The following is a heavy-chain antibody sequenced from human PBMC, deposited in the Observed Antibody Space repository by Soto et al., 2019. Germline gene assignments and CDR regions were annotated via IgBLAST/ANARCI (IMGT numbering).Heavy chain of an antibody. J-gene: IGHJ4*02. V-gene: IGHV1-18*01. D-gene: IGHD3-22*01. CDR1: GYTFTSYG. Sequence: ASVKVSCKASGYTFTSYGISWVRQAPGQGLEWMGWISAYNGNTNYAQKLQGRVAMTTDTSTSTAYMELRSLRSDDTAVYYCARGPWYYYDSSGYPFDYWGQGTLVTVSS. CDR2: ISAYNGNT. CDR3: ARGPWYYYDSSGYPFDY.